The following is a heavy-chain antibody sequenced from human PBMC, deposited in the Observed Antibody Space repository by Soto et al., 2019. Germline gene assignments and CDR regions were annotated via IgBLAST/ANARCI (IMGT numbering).Heavy chain of an antibody. V-gene: IGHV1-2*02. CDR1: GYTFPGNY. CDR2: INPTSGGT. Sequence: ASVKVSGKASGYTFPGNYMHWVRQAPGQGLEWMALINPTSGGTNYAQKFQGRVTMTWDTSISTAYMELSRLRSDDTAIYYCARGYCSSSGCSHYFDYWGQGTLVTVSS. D-gene: IGHD2-2*01. J-gene: IGHJ4*02. CDR3: ARGYCSSSGCSHYFDY.